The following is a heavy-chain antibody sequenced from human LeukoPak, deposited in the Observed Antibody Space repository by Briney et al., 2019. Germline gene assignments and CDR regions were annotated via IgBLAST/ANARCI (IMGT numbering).Heavy chain of an antibody. CDR3: ARTYHLDAFDI. J-gene: IGHJ3*02. CDR1: GYTLTELS. CDR2: IIPIFGTA. Sequence: SVKVSCKVSGYTLTELSMHWVRQAPGQGLEWMGGIIPIFGTANYAQKFQGRVTITADESTSTAYMELSSLRSEDTAVYYCARTYHLDAFDIWGQGTMVTVSS. V-gene: IGHV1-69*13. D-gene: IGHD1-14*01.